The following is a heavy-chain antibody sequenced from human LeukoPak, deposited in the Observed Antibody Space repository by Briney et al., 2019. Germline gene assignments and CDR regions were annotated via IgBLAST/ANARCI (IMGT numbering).Heavy chain of an antibody. D-gene: IGHD2-15*01. CDR3: ARVIRYCSGGSCYHNWFDP. CDR1: GGSISSGDYY. J-gene: IGHJ5*02. V-gene: IGHV4-31*03. CDR2: IYYSGST. Sequence: SQTLSLTCTVSGGSISSGDYYWSWIRQHPGKGLEWIGYIYYSGSTYYNPSLKSRVTISVDTSKNQFSLKLSSVTAADTAVYYCARVIRYCSGGSCYHNWFDPWGQGTLVTVSS.